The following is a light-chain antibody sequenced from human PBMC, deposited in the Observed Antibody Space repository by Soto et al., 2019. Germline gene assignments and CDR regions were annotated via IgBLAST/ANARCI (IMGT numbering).Light chain of an antibody. J-gene: IGLJ2*01. Sequence: QSVLTQPRSVSGSPGQSVTISCTGTSSDVGAYNFVSWYQHNPGKAPKLVIFDVSARPSGVPDRFSGSKSANTASLTISGLQTEDEADYYCCSYAGTYIPLFGGGTKLTVL. V-gene: IGLV2-11*01. CDR1: SSDVGAYNF. CDR2: DVS. CDR3: CSYAGTYIPL.